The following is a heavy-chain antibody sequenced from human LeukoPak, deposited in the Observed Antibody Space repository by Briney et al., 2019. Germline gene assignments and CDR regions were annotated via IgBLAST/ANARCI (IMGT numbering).Heavy chain of an antibody. J-gene: IGHJ4*02. CDR3: AREPPGGLGYFDY. V-gene: IGHV3-11*05. CDR2: ISSSSSYT. CDR1: GFTFSDYY. Sequence: PGGSLRLSCAASGFTFSDYYMSWIRQAPGKGLERVSYISSSSSYTNYADSVKGRFTISRDNAKNSLYLQMNSLRAEDTAVYYCAREPPGGLGYFDYWGQGTLVTVSS. D-gene: IGHD1-26*01.